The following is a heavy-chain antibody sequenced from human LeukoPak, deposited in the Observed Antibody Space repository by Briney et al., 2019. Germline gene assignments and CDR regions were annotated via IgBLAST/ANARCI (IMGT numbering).Heavy chain of an antibody. V-gene: IGHV4-59*01. CDR3: ARDDRRTGRDY. CDR2: IYYSGST. D-gene: IGHD7-27*01. J-gene: IGHJ4*02. CDR1: GGSISSYY. Sequence: SETLSLTCTVSGGSISSYYWSWLRQPPGKGLEWIGYIYYSGSTNYNPSLKSRVTISVDTSKNQFSLTLSSVTAADTAVYYCARDDRRTGRDYWGQGTLVTVSS.